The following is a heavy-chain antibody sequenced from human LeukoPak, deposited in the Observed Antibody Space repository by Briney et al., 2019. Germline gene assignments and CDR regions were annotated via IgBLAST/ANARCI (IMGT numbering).Heavy chain of an antibody. V-gene: IGHV1-2*02. CDR2: INPHSGGT. Sequence: ASVKVSCKASGFTFTGYYIHWVRQAPGQGLEWMGYINPHSGGTNSPQKFQGRVTMTTDTSINTAYMELRSLRSDDTAVYYCAKDIHPGLDSGASCCFDYWGPGTPVTVSS. J-gene: IGHJ4*02. D-gene: IGHD3-22*01. CDR3: AKDIHPGLDSGASCCFDY. CDR1: GFTFTGYY.